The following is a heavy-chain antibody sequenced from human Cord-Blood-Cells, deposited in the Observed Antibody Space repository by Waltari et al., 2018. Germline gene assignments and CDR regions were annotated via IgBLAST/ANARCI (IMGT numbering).Heavy chain of an antibody. CDR1: GGSFSGYY. D-gene: IGHD6-13*01. Sequence: QVQLQQWGAGLLKPSETLSLTCAVYGGSFSGYYWSWIRQHPGKGLEWIGEINHSGSTNYHPSLKSRVTISVDTSKNQFSLKLSSVTAADTAVYYCARHVWGEYSSSWYAFDIWGQGTMVTVSS. J-gene: IGHJ3*02. V-gene: IGHV4-34*01. CDR3: ARHVWGEYSSSWYAFDI. CDR2: INHSGST.